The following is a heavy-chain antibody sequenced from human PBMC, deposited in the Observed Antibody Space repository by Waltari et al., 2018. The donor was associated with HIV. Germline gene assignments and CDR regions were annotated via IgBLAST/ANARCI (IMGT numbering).Heavy chain of an antibody. V-gene: IGHV3-49*04. D-gene: IGHD3-3*01. CDR2: IRSKTSGETR. Sequence: QLVESGGALIQPGRSMRLSCTASGFTFGDYAMNWVRQATGKGLEWGGFIRSKTSGETREYAASVKGRFSISRDDSKGMVYLQMNSLRADDTALYYCVRDLAWRAFDVWGQGTMVTVSS. CDR3: VRDLAWRAFDV. CDR1: GFTFGDYA. J-gene: IGHJ3*01.